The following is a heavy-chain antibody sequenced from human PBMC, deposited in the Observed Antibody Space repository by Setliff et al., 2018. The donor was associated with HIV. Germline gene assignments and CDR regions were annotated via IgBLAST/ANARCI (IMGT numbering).Heavy chain of an antibody. CDR1: GFTFDDYA. CDR3: ARVEPGGSQAFDI. Sequence: GGSLRLSCAASGFTFDDYAMHWVRQAPGKGLEWVSSISWNSDSIGYADSVKGRFTISRDNAKNSLYLQMNSLRPEGTAFYYCARVEPGGSQAFDIWGQGSLVTVSS. CDR2: ISWNSDSI. J-gene: IGHJ3*02. D-gene: IGHD3-10*01. V-gene: IGHV3-9*01.